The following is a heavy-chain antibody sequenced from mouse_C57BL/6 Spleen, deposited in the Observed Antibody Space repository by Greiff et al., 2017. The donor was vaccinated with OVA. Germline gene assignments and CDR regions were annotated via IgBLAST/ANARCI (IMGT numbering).Heavy chain of an antibody. CDR1: GFTFSSYA. CDR3: AREGLRRDYAMDY. J-gene: IGHJ4*01. D-gene: IGHD2-2*01. V-gene: IGHV5-4*01. CDR2: ISDGGSYT. Sequence: EVQGVESGGGLVKPGGSLKLSCAASGFTFSSYAMSWVRQTPEKRLEWVATISDGGSYTYYPDNVKGRFTISRDNAKNNLYLQMSHLKSEDTAMYYCAREGLRRDYAMDYWGQGTSVTVSS.